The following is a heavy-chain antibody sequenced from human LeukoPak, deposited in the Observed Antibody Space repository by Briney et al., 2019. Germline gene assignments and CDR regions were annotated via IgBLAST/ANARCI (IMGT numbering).Heavy chain of an antibody. J-gene: IGHJ4*02. CDR3: AREGYSSSWYGIDY. V-gene: IGHV3-30*04. D-gene: IGHD6-13*01. Sequence: GGPLRLSCAASGFTFSSYAMHWVRQAPGKGLEWVAVISYDGSNKYYADSVKGRFTISRDNSKNTLYLQMNSLRAEDTAVYYCAREGYSSSWYGIDYWGQGTLVTVSS. CDR1: GFTFSSYA. CDR2: ISYDGSNK.